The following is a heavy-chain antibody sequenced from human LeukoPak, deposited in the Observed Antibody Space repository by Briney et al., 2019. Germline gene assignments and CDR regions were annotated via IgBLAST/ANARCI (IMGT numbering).Heavy chain of an antibody. D-gene: IGHD2-21*02. CDR2: ISTKTDGGTT. Sequence: PGGSLRLSCTPSGFTFSHAWMTWVRQAPGKGLEWVGRISTKTDGGTTDYAAPVKGRFTISRDDSKNTLYLQMNSLKTEDTAVYYCIKSSGDWHWGQGTLVTVSS. CDR3: IKSSGDWH. J-gene: IGHJ4*02. CDR1: GFTFSHAW. V-gene: IGHV3-15*01.